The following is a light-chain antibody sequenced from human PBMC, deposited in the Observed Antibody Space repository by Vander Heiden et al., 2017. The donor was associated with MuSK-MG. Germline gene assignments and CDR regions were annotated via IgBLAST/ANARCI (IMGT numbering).Light chain of an antibody. CDR3: QVWDSSSDHPV. V-gene: IGLV3-21*03. CDR2: DDS. CDR1: NIGSKS. Sequence: SSVLTQPPSVSVAPGKTARITCWGNNIGSKSVHCYQQKPGQAPVLFVFDDSDRPSGIPERFSGSNSGNTATLTISRVEAGDEADYYCQVWDSSSDHPVFGGGTKLTVL. J-gene: IGLJ2*01.